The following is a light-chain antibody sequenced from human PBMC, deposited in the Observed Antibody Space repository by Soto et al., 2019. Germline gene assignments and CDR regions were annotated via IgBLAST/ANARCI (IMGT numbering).Light chain of an antibody. J-gene: IGKJ2*01. CDR2: ATS. Sequence: EIVLTQSPGTLSLSPGERATLSCRASQSLSSFFAWYQQRPGQPPRLLIYATSTRATGIPDRVIGGGSGRDFTLTISRLEPDDSAVYYCQDYGTSPYTFGQGTKLDIK. V-gene: IGKV3-20*01. CDR1: QSLSSF. CDR3: QDYGTSPYT.